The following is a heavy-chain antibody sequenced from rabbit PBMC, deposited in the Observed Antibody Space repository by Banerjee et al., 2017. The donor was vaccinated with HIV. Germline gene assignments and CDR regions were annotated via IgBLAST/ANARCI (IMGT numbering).Heavy chain of an antibody. J-gene: IGHJ4*01. Sequence: QQQLEESGGGLVKPGGTLTLTCKASGIDFSSYYRMCWVRQAPGRGLELIACIYAGSGGNVYYASWAKGRFTISKTSSTTVTLQMTSLTAADTATYFCARDPGNAYHNLWGPGTLVT. CDR2: IYAGSGGNV. CDR3: ARDPGNAYHNL. D-gene: IGHD6-1*01. V-gene: IGHV1S45*01. CDR1: GIDFSSYYR.